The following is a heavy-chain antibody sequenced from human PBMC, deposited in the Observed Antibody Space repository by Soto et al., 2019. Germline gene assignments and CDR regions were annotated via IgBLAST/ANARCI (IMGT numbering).Heavy chain of an antibody. J-gene: IGHJ4*02. Sequence: ASVKVSCKASGYTFTSYGISWVRQAPGQGLEWMGWISAYNGNTNYAQKLQGRVTMTTDTSTSTAYMELRSLRSDDTAVYYCARGNSGSYHITARYYFDYWGQGTLVTVSS. CDR2: ISAYNGNT. V-gene: IGHV1-18*01. CDR1: GYTFTSYG. CDR3: ARGNSGSYHITARYYFDY. D-gene: IGHD1-26*01.